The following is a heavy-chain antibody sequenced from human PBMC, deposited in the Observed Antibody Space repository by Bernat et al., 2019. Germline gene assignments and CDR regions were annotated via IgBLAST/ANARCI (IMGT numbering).Heavy chain of an antibody. CDR2: IWYDGSNK. CDR3: AGDRDGMDDSSGSFDY. J-gene: IGHJ4*02. V-gene: IGHV3-33*01. D-gene: IGHD3-22*01. Sequence: QVQLVESGGGVVQPGRSLRLSCAASGFTFSSYGMHWVRQAPGKGLEWVAVIWYDGSNKYYADSVKGRFTISRDNSKNTLYLQMNSLRAEDTAVYYCAGDRDGMDDSSGSFDYWGQGTLVTVSS. CDR1: GFTFSSYG.